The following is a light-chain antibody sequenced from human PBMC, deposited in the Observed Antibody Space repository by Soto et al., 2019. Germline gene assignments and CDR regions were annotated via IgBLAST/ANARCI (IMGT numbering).Light chain of an antibody. CDR2: DVS. CDR3: SSYTSSSTPYV. V-gene: IGLV2-14*03. J-gene: IGLJ1*01. Sequence: QSALTQPASVSGSPGQSITISCTETNSDVGGYTYVSWYQQHPGKAPKLMIYDVSNRPSGVSNRFSGSKSGNTASLTISGLQADDEADYYCSSYTSSSTPYVFGTGTKLTVL. CDR1: NSDVGGYTY.